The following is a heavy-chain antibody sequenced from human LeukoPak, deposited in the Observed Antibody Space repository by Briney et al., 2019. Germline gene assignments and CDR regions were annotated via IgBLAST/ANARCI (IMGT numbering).Heavy chain of an antibody. V-gene: IGHV3-33*01. D-gene: IGHD4-17*01. Sequence: PGRSLRLSCAASGFSFSSYGMHWVRQAPGKGLEWVAVIWYDGSNKYYADSVKGRFTISRDNSKNTLYLQMNSLRAEDTAVYYCAREKDYGDYGGAGYWGQGTLVTVSS. CDR3: AREKDYGDYGGAGY. CDR1: GFSFSSYG. J-gene: IGHJ4*02. CDR2: IWYDGSNK.